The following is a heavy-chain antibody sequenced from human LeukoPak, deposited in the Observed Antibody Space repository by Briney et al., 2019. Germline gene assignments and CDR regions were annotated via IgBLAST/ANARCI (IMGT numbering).Heavy chain of an antibody. Sequence: GGSLRLSCVASGFTFSSYGMHWVRQAPGKGLEWVAFIRYDGSNKYYADSVKGRFTISRDNSKNTLYLQMNSLRAEDTAVYYCAKGPTLNVWGSYRDFDYWGQGTLVTVSS. D-gene: IGHD3-16*02. CDR3: AKGPTLNVWGSYRDFDY. V-gene: IGHV3-30*02. CDR2: IRYDGSNK. CDR1: GFTFSSYG. J-gene: IGHJ4*02.